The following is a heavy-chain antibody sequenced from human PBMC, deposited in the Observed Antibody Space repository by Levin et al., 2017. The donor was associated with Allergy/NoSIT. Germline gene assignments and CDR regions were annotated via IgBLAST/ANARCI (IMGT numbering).Heavy chain of an antibody. CDR1: GGSTRLGGYY. J-gene: IGHJ4*02. Sequence: SETLSLTCSVSGGSTRLGGYYWGWIRQHPVKGLEWLGYIYYSGETFYNPSVESRLVISHDTSENQFSLKLTSLSAADTAVYYCVRAQTGYVSPFDFWGPGTLVTVSS. CDR2: IYYSGET. V-gene: IGHV4-31*03. CDR3: VRAQTGYVSPFDF. D-gene: IGHD3-9*01.